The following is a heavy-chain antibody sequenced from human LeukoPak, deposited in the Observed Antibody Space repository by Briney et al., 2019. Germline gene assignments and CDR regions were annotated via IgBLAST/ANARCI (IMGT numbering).Heavy chain of an antibody. D-gene: IGHD6-13*01. J-gene: IGHJ4*02. V-gene: IGHV3-53*05. CDR1: GFTVSSNY. CDR2: IYSGGST. Sequence: GGSLRLSCAVSGFTVSSNYMSWVRQAPGKGLEWVSVIYSGGSTYYADSVKGRFTISRDNSKNTLYLQMNSLRAEDTAVYYCAKDHYSSSFFDYWGQGTLVTVSS. CDR3: AKDHYSSSFFDY.